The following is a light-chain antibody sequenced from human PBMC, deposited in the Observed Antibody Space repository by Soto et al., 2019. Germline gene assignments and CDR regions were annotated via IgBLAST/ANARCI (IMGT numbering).Light chain of an antibody. Sequence: QSVLTQPPSVSGAPGQRVTISCTGSSSNIGAHYEYISWHQHHPGKAPKLILFGVYDRPSGISDRFSGSKSGNTASLTIFGLQVEDEAVYYCSSYTTGSTLPWVFGTGTKVTVL. V-gene: IGLV2-14*01. CDR1: SSNIGAHYEY. CDR3: SSYTTGSTLPWV. CDR2: GVY. J-gene: IGLJ1*01.